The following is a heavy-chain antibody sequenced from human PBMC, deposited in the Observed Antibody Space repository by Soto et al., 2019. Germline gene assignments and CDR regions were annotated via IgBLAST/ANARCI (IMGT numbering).Heavy chain of an antibody. V-gene: IGHV4-59*01. CDR3: ARISFTLVRGLFLDY. Sequence: SETLSLTCTVSGGSISSYYWSWIRQPPGKGLEWIGYIYYSGSTNYNPSLKSRVTISVDTSKNQFSLKLSSVTAADTAVYYCARISFTLVRGLFLDYWGQGTLVTVSS. CDR1: GGSISSYY. J-gene: IGHJ4*02. CDR2: IYYSGST. D-gene: IGHD2-2*01.